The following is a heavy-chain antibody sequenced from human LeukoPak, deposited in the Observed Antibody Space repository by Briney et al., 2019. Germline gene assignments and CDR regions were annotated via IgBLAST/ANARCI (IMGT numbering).Heavy chain of an antibody. J-gene: IGHJ3*02. CDR3: ARGSPPKIVVVVAAAADAFDI. V-gene: IGHV3-33*01. D-gene: IGHD2-15*01. CDR1: GFIFSAYG. CDR2: IWYDGSSK. Sequence: PGRSLRLSCAASGFIFSAYGMHWVRQAPGKGLEWLAVIWYDGSSKYYADSVKGRFTISRDNSKNTLYLQMNSLRAEDTAVYYCARGSPPKIVVVVAAAADAFDIWGQGTMVTVSS.